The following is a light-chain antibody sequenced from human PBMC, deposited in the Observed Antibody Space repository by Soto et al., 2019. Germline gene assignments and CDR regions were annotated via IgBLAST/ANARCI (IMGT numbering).Light chain of an antibody. V-gene: IGKV1-5*01. J-gene: IGKJ4*01. Sequence: DIQMTQSPSTLSASVGDRVTITCRASQSISSWVAWYQQKPGKAPKFLIYDASSLESGVPLRFSGRGSGTEFTLTISSLQPDDFATYYCQQYNSYPLTLGGGTKVEIK. CDR2: DAS. CDR1: QSISSW. CDR3: QQYNSYPLT.